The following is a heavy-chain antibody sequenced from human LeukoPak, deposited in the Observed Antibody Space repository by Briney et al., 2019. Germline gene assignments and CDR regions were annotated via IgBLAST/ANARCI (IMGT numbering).Heavy chain of an antibody. J-gene: IGHJ6*02. CDR3: ARERGQLSLFSDYYYGMDV. V-gene: IGHV7-4-1*02. CDR1: GYTFTSYA. CDR2: INTNTGNP. D-gene: IGHD5-18*01. Sequence: ASVKVSCKASGYTFTSYAMNWVRQAPGQGLEWRGWINTNTGNPTYAQGFTGRFVFSLDTSVSTAYLQISSLKAEDTAVYYCARERGQLSLFSDYYYGMDVWGQGTTVTVSS.